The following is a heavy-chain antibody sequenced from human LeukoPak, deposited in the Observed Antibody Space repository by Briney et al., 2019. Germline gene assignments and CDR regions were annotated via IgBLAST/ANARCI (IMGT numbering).Heavy chain of an antibody. J-gene: IGHJ6*03. Sequence: GGSLRLSCAASGFTFSSYAMSWVRQAPGKGLEWVSAISGSGGSTYYADSVKGRFTISRDNSKNTLYLQMNSLRAEDTAVYYCASHPEDYYYYYMDVWGKGTTVTVSS. CDR3: ASHPEDYYYYYMDV. CDR2: ISGSGGST. D-gene: IGHD1-14*01. CDR1: GFTFSSYA. V-gene: IGHV3-23*01.